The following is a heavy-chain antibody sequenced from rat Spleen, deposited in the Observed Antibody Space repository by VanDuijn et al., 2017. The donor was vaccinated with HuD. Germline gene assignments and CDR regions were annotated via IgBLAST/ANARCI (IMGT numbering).Heavy chain of an antibody. CDR2: IDRDSNTI. CDR1: GFNFNDYW. D-gene: IGHD1-11*01. CDR3: ARVDYGGYSEYVMDA. Sequence: EVKLVESGGGLVQPGRSLKLSCAASGFNFNDYWMGWVRQAPGKGLEWIGEIDRDSNTINYTPSLKDKFTISRDNAQNTLYLQTSKLVSEDTAIYYWARVDYGGYSEYVMDAWGQGASVTVSS. J-gene: IGHJ4*01. V-gene: IGHV4-2*01.